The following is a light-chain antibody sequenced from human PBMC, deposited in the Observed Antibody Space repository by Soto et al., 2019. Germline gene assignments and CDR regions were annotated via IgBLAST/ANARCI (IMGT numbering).Light chain of an antibody. V-gene: IGLV2-14*01. CDR3: SSYANSTTPVV. Sequence: QSALTQPASVSGSPGQSITISCTGTSSDVGGYNYVAWFQVRPGKAPKRMIYEVSNRPSGVSNRFSGSKSGNTASLTISELPAEDEADYYCSSYANSTTPVVFGGGTNLTVL. J-gene: IGLJ2*01. CDR1: SSDVGGYNY. CDR2: EVS.